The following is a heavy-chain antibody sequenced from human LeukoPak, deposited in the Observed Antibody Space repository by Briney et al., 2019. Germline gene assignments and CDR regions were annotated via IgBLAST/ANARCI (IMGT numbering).Heavy chain of an antibody. CDR2: IYPGDSDT. CDR3: ARQRASGSSYYFDY. D-gene: IGHD1-26*01. CDR1: GYGFTSYG. J-gene: IGHJ4*02. V-gene: IGHV5-51*01. Sequence: GESVNIASKGSGYGFTSYGIGWVRHMTGKGREWIGSIYPGDSDTRYSPSSQCQVTISSHKSISTAYLQWSSLKASDTAMYYCARQRASGSSYYFDYWGQGTLVTVSS.